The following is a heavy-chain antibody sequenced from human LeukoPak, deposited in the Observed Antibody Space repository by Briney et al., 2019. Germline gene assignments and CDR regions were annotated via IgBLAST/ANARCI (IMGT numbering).Heavy chain of an antibody. CDR1: GFTFDNYA. J-gene: IGHJ4*02. V-gene: IGHV3-49*03. CDR3: VRYSGDADY. D-gene: IGHD5-12*01. Sequence: PGGSLRLSCTASGFTFDNYAMSWFRQAPGKELEWVGFIRSKIYGGTTEYAASVKGRFTISRDDSKSIVQLQMTSLKSEDTAVYYCVRYSGDADYWGQGTLVTVSS. CDR2: IRSKIYGGTT.